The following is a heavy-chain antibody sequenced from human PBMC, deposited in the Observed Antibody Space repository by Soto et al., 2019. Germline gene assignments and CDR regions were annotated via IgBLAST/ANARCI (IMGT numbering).Heavy chain of an antibody. CDR2: ISSSGSTI. CDR3: ARRLLRGVEDYYYYYGMDV. CDR1: GFTFSSYE. J-gene: IGHJ6*02. V-gene: IGHV3-48*03. D-gene: IGHD2-21*02. Sequence: PGGSLRLSCAASGFTFSSYEMNWVRQAPGKGLEWVSYISSSGSTIYYADSVKGRFTISRDNAKNSLYLQMNSLRAEDTAVYYCARRLLRGVEDYYYYYGMDVWGQGTTVTVSS.